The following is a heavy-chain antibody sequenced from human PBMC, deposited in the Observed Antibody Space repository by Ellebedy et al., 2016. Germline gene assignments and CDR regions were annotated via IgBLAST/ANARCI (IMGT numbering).Heavy chain of an antibody. J-gene: IGHJ2*01. V-gene: IGHV3-23*01. D-gene: IGHD3-10*01. CDR1: GFSISGYA. CDR2: ITDSTSTT. Sequence: GGSLRLSCVASGFSISGYAMSWVRQAPGEGLGWVSGITDSTSTTYYIDSVKGRFTISRDNSKNTLYLQMNSLRVEDTAAYYCAKDQYGSGSYWDFNPWGRGTLVTVSS. CDR3: AKDQYGSGSYWDFNP.